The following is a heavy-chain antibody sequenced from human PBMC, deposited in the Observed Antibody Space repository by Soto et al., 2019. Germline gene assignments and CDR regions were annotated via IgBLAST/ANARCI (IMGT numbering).Heavy chain of an antibody. CDR3: ARVKEQLINYYYGMDV. CDR2: ITSDGSNK. CDR1: GFTFNEYT. D-gene: IGHD5-18*01. J-gene: IGHJ6*02. V-gene: IGHV3-30*03. Sequence: PGGALRLSFASPGFTFNEYTLHWVRQAPGRGLEWVSVITSDGSNKYYTDSVKGRFTISRDNSKNTLYLQMNSLRAEDTAVYYCARVKEQLINYYYGMDVWGQGTTVTVPS.